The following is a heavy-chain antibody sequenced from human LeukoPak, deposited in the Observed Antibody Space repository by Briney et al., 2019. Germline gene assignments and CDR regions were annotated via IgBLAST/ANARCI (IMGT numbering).Heavy chain of an antibody. CDR1: GFTFSSYW. CDR2: IKQDGSEK. D-gene: IGHD3-3*01. CDR3: AKEGNPYDFWSGYSGLDY. Sequence: GGSLRLSCAASGFTFSSYWMSWVRQAPGKGLEWVANIKQDGSEKYYVDSAKGRFTISRDNAKNSLYLQMNSLRAEDTAVYYCAKEGNPYDFWSGYSGLDYWGQGTLVTVSS. V-gene: IGHV3-7*01. J-gene: IGHJ4*02.